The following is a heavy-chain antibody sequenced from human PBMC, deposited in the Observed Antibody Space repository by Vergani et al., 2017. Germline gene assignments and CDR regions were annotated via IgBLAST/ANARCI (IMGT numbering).Heavy chain of an antibody. Sequence: EVQLEESGGGLVLPGRSLRLSCVASGFTSAGYAMHWVRQAPGKGLEWFSGISWNSNSIGYADSVKGRFTISRVNAKNSLYLQMNSLRAEDTALYYCAKDLGTSSGGGWFDPWGQGTLVTVSS. J-gene: IGHJ5*02. CDR3: AKDLGTSSGGGWFDP. V-gene: IGHV3-9*02. D-gene: IGHD6-6*01. CDR1: GFTSAGYA. CDR2: ISWNSNSI.